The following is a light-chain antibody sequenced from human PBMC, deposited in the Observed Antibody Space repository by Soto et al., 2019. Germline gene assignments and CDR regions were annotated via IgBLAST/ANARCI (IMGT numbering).Light chain of an antibody. CDR2: LTS. Sequence: ELVLTQSPATLSSFPCDRVTLSCRASQAVNTRLAWYQHKPGQAPRLLIYLTSNRAAGIPARFSGNGSETDFTLNISDVEPEDGEVYYGHQRQSWPRTFGQGTKVDIK. V-gene: IGKV3-11*01. CDR3: HQRQSWPRT. J-gene: IGKJ1*01. CDR1: QAVNTR.